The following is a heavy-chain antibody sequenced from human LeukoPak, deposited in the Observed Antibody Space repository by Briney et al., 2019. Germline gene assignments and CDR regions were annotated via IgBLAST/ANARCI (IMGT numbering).Heavy chain of an antibody. CDR1: GFTFNRYN. Sequence: GGSLRLSCAASGFTFNRYNMNWVRRAPGKGLEWVSSISTSSSYIYYADSVRGRFTISRDNSKNTLYLQMNNLRDEDTAVYYCAKDLSSIALDYWGQGTLVTVSS. J-gene: IGHJ4*02. D-gene: IGHD6-6*01. V-gene: IGHV3-21*01. CDR3: AKDLSSIALDY. CDR2: ISTSSSYI.